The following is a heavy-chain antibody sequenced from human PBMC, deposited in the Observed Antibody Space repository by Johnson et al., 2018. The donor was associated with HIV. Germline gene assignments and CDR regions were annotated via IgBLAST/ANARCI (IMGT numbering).Heavy chain of an antibody. D-gene: IGHD1-20*01. J-gene: IGHJ3*02. CDR1: GFTFSNYD. Sequence: QVQLVESGGGVVQPGRSLRLSCAASGFTFSNYDMDWVRQAPGKGLEWVVGISYDGGKKYYRDSVKGPFTISRDNSKNTLYLQMNSLRAEDTAVHYCARVRPYNWNDVHAFDIWGQGTMVTVSS. V-gene: IGHV3-30*03. CDR2: ISYDGGKK. CDR3: ARVRPYNWNDVHAFDI.